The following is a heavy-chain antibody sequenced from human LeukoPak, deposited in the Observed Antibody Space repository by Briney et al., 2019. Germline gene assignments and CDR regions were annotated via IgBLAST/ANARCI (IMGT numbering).Heavy chain of an antibody. J-gene: IGHJ3*02. V-gene: IGHV1-18*01. D-gene: IGHD6-19*01. Sequence: ASVEVPCKASGYTFTSYGISWVRQAPGQGLEWMGWISAYNGNTNYAQKLQGRVTMTTDTSTSTAYMELRSLRSDDTAVYYCARDSSGWYAAFDIWGQGTMVTVSS. CDR2: ISAYNGNT. CDR3: ARDSSGWYAAFDI. CDR1: GYTFTSYG.